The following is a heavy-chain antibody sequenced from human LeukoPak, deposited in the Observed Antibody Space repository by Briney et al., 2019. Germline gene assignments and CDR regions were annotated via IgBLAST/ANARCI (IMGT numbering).Heavy chain of an antibody. D-gene: IGHD3-22*01. V-gene: IGHV3-23*01. CDR3: AKHVGVTMIVVVIPYYFDY. CDR2: ISGSGSST. J-gene: IGHJ4*02. Sequence: PGGSLRLSCVVSGLTFSNYAMSWVRQAPGKGLEWVSAISGSGSSTNYADSVKGRFTISRGSSKNTLYLQMNSLRAEDAAVYYCAKHVGVTMIVVVIPYYFDYWGQGTLVTVSS. CDR1: GLTFSNYA.